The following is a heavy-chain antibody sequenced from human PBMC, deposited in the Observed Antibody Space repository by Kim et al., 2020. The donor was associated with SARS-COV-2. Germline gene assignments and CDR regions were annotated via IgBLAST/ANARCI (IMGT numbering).Heavy chain of an antibody. CDR3: ARAAHEAADNNWFDP. D-gene: IGHD6-13*01. CDR2: ISSSSSYI. V-gene: IGHV3-21*01. Sequence: GGSLRLSCAASGFTFSSYSMNWVRQAPGKGLEWVSSISSSSSYIYYADSVKGRFTISRDNAKNSLYLQMNSLRAEDTAVYYCARAAHEAADNNWFDPWGQGTLVTVSS. CDR1: GFTFSSYS. J-gene: IGHJ5*02.